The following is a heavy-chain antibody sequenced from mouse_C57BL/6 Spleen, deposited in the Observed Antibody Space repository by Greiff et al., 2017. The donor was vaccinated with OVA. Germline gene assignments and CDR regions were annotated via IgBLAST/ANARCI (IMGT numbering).Heavy chain of an antibody. CDR1: GYTFTDYY. J-gene: IGHJ2*01. V-gene: IGHV1-26*01. D-gene: IGHD4-1*01. Sequence: EVQLQQSGPELVKPGASVKISCKASGYTFTDYYMNWVKQSHGKSLEWIGDINPNNGGTSYNQKFKGKATLTVDKSSSTAYMELRSLTSEDSAVYYCARLGRFDYWGQGTTLTVSS. CDR2: INPNNGGT. CDR3: ARLGRFDY.